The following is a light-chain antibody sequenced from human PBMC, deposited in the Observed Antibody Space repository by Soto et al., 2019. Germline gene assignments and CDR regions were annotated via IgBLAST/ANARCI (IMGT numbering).Light chain of an antibody. V-gene: IGKV3-15*01. Sequence: EILLTQSPVTLSVSPGARATLSCRASQSLTSNLAWYQQRPGQAPRLLIYDTSTRATDVPARFSGSGSGTEFTLTIASLQSEDFAVYYCQQYNHWPRMLSFGGGTRVAL. CDR2: DTS. J-gene: IGKJ4*01. CDR3: QQYNHWPRMLS. CDR1: QSLTSN.